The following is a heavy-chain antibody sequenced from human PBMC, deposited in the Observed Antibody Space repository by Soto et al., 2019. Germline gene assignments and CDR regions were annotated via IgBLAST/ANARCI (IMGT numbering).Heavy chain of an antibody. D-gene: IGHD5-12*01. CDR1: GGTFSSYT. CDR3: ARDSGYGPDDY. Sequence: QVQLVQSGAEVQKPGSSVKVSCKASGGTFSSYTISWVRQAPGQGLEWMGRIIPILGIANYAQKFQGRVTITADKSTSTAYMELSSLRSEDTAVYYCARDSGYGPDDYWGQGTLVTVSS. CDR2: IIPILGIA. V-gene: IGHV1-69*08. J-gene: IGHJ4*02.